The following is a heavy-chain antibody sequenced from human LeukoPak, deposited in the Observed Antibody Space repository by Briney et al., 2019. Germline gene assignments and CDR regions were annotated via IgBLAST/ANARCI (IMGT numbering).Heavy chain of an antibody. V-gene: IGHV3-48*03. CDR2: ISSSGSIT. J-gene: IGHJ4*02. CDR1: GFIFSSYE. Sequence: GGSLRLSCAASGFIFSSYEMKWVRQAPGKGLEGVSYISSSGSITYYADSVKGRFTISRDNAKKSLYLQMNSLRAEDTAVYYCARIAVTGMRYFDYWGQGTQVTVSS. CDR3: ARIAVTGMRYFDY. D-gene: IGHD6-19*01.